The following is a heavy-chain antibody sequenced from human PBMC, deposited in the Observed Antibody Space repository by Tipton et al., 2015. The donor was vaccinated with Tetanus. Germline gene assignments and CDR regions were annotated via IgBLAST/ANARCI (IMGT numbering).Heavy chain of an antibody. CDR1: GGSITSSY. Sequence: LRLSCTVSGGSITSSYWSWIRQPPGKRLEWIGYIYYSGSINYNPSLKSRVTISVDTSKNQFSLKLSSVTAADTAVYYCARLGYDILTGYHYDSWGQGTLVTVSS. CDR3: ARLGYDILTGYHYDS. CDR2: IYYSGSI. V-gene: IGHV4-59*08. D-gene: IGHD3-9*01. J-gene: IGHJ4*02.